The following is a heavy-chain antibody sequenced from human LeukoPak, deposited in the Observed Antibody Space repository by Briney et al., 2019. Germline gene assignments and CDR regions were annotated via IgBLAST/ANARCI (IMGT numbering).Heavy chain of an antibody. CDR1: GGSISSRDYY. D-gene: IGHD3-16*01. CDR3: AVGAYYFDY. CDR2: IYYSGST. V-gene: IGHV4-39*01. Sequence: SETLSLSCTVSGGSISSRDYYWAWIRQPPGRSLEWIGSIYYSGSTYYNPSLKSRVTISVDTSKNQFSLKLSSVTAADTAVYYRAVGAYYFDYWGQGTLVTVSS. J-gene: IGHJ4*02.